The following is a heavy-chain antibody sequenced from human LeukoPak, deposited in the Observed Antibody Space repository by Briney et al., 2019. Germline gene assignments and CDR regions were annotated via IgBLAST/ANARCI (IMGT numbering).Heavy chain of an antibody. CDR3: ARDRQYSGHDPWSGFDS. CDR2: IGISGLT. J-gene: IGHJ4*02. CDR1: GFAFDMYS. D-gene: IGHD5-12*01. V-gene: IGHV3-21*06. Sequence: KSGGSLRLSCAASGFAFDMYSINWVRQAPGKGLEWVSTIGISGLTYYTDSVRGRFTISRDSPKNSIYLQMNSLRAEDTAVYYCARDRQYSGHDPWSGFDSWGQGTLVTVSS.